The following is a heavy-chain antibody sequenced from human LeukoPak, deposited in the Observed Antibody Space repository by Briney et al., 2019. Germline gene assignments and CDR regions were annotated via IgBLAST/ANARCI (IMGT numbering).Heavy chain of an antibody. CDR1: GFTLSDYY. Sequence: GGSLRLFCAASGFTLSDYYMSWIRQAPGKGLEWVSYSSSSGSTIYYADSVKGRFAISRDNAKNSLYLQMNSLRAEDTAVYYCARRRDFIDYWGQGTLVTVSS. V-gene: IGHV3-11*01. D-gene: IGHD3/OR15-3a*01. CDR3: ARRRDFIDY. CDR2: SSSSGSTI. J-gene: IGHJ4*02.